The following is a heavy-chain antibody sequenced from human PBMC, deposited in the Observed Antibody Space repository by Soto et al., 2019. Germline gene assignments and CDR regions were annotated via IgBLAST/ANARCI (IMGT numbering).Heavy chain of an antibody. CDR1: GDSVSGNSAA. Sequence: PSQTLSLTCAISGDSVSGNSAAWNWIRQSPSRGLEWLGRTYYRSRWYNDYAVSVKSRITVTPDTSKNQFSLHLNSVTPEDTAVYYCARELPYYVSSDSYLDYWGQGAPVT. D-gene: IGHD3-16*01. V-gene: IGHV6-1*01. CDR2: TYYRSRWYN. CDR3: ARELPYYVSSDSYLDY. J-gene: IGHJ4*02.